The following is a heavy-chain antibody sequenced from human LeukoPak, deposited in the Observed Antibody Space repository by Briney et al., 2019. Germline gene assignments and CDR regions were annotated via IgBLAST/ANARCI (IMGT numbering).Heavy chain of an antibody. CDR1: GFTFSSYA. CDR3: ARGGHSGSLSPEDY. Sequence: GGSLRLSCAASGFTFSSYAMHWVRQAPGKGLEWVAVIAYDESNKYYADSVKGRFTISRDNSKNTVYLQMSSLREEDTAVYYCARGGHSGSLSPEDYWGQGTLVTVSS. J-gene: IGHJ4*02. V-gene: IGHV3-30-3*01. CDR2: IAYDESNK. D-gene: IGHD1-26*01.